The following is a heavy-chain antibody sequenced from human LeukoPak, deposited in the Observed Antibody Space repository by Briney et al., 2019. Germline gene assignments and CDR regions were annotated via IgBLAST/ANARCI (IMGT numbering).Heavy chain of an antibody. V-gene: IGHV3-23*01. D-gene: IGHD3-3*01. CDR2: ISGSGGST. CDR1: GFTFSSYA. CDR3: AKGLDYDCWSGYAHYGIDV. J-gene: IGHJ6*02. Sequence: GGSLRLSCAASGFTFSSYAMSWVRQAPGEGLEWVSAISGSGGSTYYADSVKGRFTISRDNSKNTLYLQMNSLRAEDTAVYYCAKGLDYDCWSGYAHYGIDVWGQGTTVTVSS.